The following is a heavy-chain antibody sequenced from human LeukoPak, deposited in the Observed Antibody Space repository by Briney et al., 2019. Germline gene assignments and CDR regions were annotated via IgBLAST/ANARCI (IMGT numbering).Heavy chain of an antibody. Sequence: SVKVSCKASGGTFSSYAISWVRQAPGQGLEWMGRIIPILGIANYAQKFQGRVTITADKSTSTAYMELGSLRSEDTAVYYCAREMPDRRAAFDIWGQGTMVTVSS. CDR2: IIPILGIA. D-gene: IGHD2-2*01. V-gene: IGHV1-69*04. J-gene: IGHJ3*02. CDR1: GGTFSSYA. CDR3: AREMPDRRAAFDI.